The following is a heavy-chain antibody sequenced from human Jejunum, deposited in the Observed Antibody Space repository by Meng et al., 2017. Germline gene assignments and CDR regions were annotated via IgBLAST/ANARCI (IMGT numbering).Heavy chain of an antibody. CDR1: GGSISTSDW. CDR3: AREWSGSYRHFDY. Sequence: QGQRQESVPGLLKPSGTPSLSCAVSGGSISTSDWWSWVRQPPGKGLEWIGEIHHSGSTNYNPSLKSRVTISVDKSKNQFSLKLNSVTAADTAVYYCAREWSGSYRHFDYWGQGTLVTVSS. D-gene: IGHD1-26*01. CDR2: IHHSGST. V-gene: IGHV4-4*02. J-gene: IGHJ4*02.